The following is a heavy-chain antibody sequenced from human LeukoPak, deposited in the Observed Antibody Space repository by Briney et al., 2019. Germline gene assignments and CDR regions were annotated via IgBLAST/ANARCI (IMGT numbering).Heavy chain of an antibody. D-gene: IGHD3-10*01. Sequence: ASVKVSCKASGYTFTGYYMHWVRQAPGQGLEWMGWINPNSGGTNYAQKFQGWVTMTRDTSISTAYMQLSRLRSDDTAVYYCARGNYYGSGSYFDYWGQRTLVTVSS. CDR3: ARGNYYGSGSYFDY. J-gene: IGHJ4*02. CDR1: GYTFTGYY. V-gene: IGHV1-2*04. CDR2: INPNSGGT.